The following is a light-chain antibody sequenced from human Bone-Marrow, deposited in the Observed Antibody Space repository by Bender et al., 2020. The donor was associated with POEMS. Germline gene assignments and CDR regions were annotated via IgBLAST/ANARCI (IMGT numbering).Light chain of an antibody. CDR3: QSYDNSLGGWV. J-gene: IGLJ3*02. Sequence: QSVLTQPPSASGTPGQRVTISCSGSSSNIGSGYDINWYQHLPGTAPKLLIYGYNNRPSGVPDRFSGSKSGTSAPLAITGLQAEDEGDYYCQSYDNSLGGWVFGGGTKLTVL. CDR2: GYN. CDR1: SSNIGSGYD. V-gene: IGLV1-40*01.